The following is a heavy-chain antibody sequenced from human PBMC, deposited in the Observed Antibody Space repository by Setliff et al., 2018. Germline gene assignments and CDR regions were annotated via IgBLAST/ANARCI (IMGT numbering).Heavy chain of an antibody. CDR2: IYYSGST. CDR1: GGSISSSSYY. D-gene: IGHD3-3*01. CDR3: ARRETYYNFWSGYYAY. Sequence: PSETLSLTCTVSGGSISSSSYYWGWIRQPPGKELEWIGSIYYSGSTYYNPSLKGRVTIXXXTSKXXXXXXXXXXXXAXTXXXXXARRETYYNFWSGYYAYWGQGTLVTVSS. J-gene: IGHJ1*01. V-gene: IGHV4-39*01.